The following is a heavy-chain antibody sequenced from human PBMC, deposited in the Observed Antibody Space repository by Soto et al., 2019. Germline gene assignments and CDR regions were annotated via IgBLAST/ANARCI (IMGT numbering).Heavy chain of an antibody. J-gene: IGHJ6*02. V-gene: IGHV1-69*13. Sequence: ASVKVSCKASGGTFSSYAISWVRQAPGQGLEWMGGIIPIFGTANYAQKFQGRVTITADESTSTAYMELSSLRSEDTAVYYCARENTAMVFDYYYGMDVWGQGTTVTVSS. CDR1: GGTFSSYA. CDR3: ARENTAMVFDYYYGMDV. CDR2: IIPIFGTA. D-gene: IGHD5-18*01.